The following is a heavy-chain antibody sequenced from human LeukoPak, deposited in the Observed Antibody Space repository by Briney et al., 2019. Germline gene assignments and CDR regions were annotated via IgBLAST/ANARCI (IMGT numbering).Heavy chain of an antibody. CDR3: ARAGTGTTAPTYYYYGMDV. CDR1: GYTFTSYG. V-gene: IGHV1-18*01. CDR2: ISAYNGNT. J-gene: IGHJ6*02. D-gene: IGHD1-1*01. Sequence: ASVKVSCKASGYTFTSYGISWVRQAPGQGLEWMGWISAYNGNTNYAQKLQGRVTMTTDTSTSTAYTELRCLRSDDTAAYYCARAGTGTTAPTYYYYGMDVWGQGTTVTVSS.